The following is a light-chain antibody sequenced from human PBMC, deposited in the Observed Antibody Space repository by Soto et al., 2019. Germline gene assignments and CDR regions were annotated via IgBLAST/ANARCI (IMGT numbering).Light chain of an antibody. V-gene: IGKV1-5*03. CDR1: QSVSGW. CDR2: KAS. J-gene: IGKJ1*01. CDR3: QHYNSYSEA. Sequence: DIQMTQSPSTLSASVGDTVTFTCRASQSVSGWLAWYQQKPGKAPKLLIYKASSLESGVPSRFSGSGSGTEFTLTISSLQPDDFATYYCQHYNSYSEAFGQRTKVDI.